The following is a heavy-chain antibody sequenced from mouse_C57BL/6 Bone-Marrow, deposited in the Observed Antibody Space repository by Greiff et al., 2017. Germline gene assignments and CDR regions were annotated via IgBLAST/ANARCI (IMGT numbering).Heavy chain of an antibody. J-gene: IGHJ3*01. V-gene: IGHV1-81*01. CDR2: IYPRSGNT. CDR3: AREYYGSSYFAY. CDR1: GYTFTSYG. Sequence: QVQLKESGAELARPGASVKLSCKASGYTFTSYGISWVKQRTGQGLEWIGEIYPRSGNTYYTEKFKGKATLTADKSSSTAYMELRSLTSEDSAVYFCAREYYGSSYFAYWGQGTLVTVSA. D-gene: IGHD1-1*01.